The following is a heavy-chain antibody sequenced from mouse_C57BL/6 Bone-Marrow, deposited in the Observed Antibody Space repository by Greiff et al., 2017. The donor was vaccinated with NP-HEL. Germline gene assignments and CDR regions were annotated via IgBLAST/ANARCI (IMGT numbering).Heavy chain of an antibody. CDR3: ARWDNYGSRDPF. V-gene: IGHV1-59*01. J-gene: IGHJ2*01. D-gene: IGHD1-1*01. Sequence: QVQLQQPGAELVRPGTSVKLSCKASGYTFTSYWMHWVKQRPGQGLEWIGVIDPSDSYTNYNQKFKGKATLTVDTSSSTAYMQLISLTSEDSAVYYGARWDNYGSRDPFWGQGTTLTVSS. CDR1: GYTFTSYW. CDR2: IDPSDSYT.